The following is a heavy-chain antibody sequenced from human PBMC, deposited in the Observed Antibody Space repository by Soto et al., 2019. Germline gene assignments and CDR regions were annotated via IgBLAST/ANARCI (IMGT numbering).Heavy chain of an antibody. V-gene: IGHV4-34*01. Sequence: SETPSITCAVCGWSFYGYYWSWIRQPPGKGLEWIGEINHSGSTKYNPSLESRVIVSVDTSKNQFSLKLSSVTAADTAVYYCASQRDTAMVFDYWGRGTLVTVSS. CDR1: GWSFYGYY. J-gene: IGHJ4*02. CDR3: ASQRDTAMVFDY. CDR2: INHSGST. D-gene: IGHD5-18*01.